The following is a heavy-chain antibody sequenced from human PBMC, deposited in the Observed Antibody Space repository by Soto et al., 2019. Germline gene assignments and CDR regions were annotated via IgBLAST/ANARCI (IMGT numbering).Heavy chain of an antibody. D-gene: IGHD2-2*01. V-gene: IGHV5-51*01. CDR2: IYPGDSDT. Sequence: PGESLKISCKGSGYSFTSYWIGWVRQMPGKGLEWMGIIYPGDSDTRYSPSFQGQVTISADKSISTAYLQWSSLKASGTAMYYCARLVSPLDCSSTSCYYNWFDPWGQGTLVTVSS. CDR3: ARLVSPLDCSSTSCYYNWFDP. CDR1: GYSFTSYW. J-gene: IGHJ5*02.